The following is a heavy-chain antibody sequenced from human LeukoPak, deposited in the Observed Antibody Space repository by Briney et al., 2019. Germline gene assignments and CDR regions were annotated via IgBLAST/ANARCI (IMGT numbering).Heavy chain of an antibody. Sequence: SETLSLTCAVSGGSISSSNWWSWIRQPPGKGLEWIGEIYHSGSTNYNPSLKSRVTISVDKSKNQFSLKLSSVTAADTAVYYCARDRVYCSGGSCYKFDHWGQGTLVTVSS. CDR1: GGSISSSNW. V-gene: IGHV4-4*02. D-gene: IGHD2-15*01. CDR2: IYHSGST. J-gene: IGHJ4*02. CDR3: ARDRVYCSGGSCYKFDH.